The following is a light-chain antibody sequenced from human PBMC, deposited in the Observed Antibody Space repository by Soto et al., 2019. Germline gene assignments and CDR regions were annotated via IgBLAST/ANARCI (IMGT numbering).Light chain of an antibody. J-gene: IGKJ5*01. Sequence: DVVMTQTPLSLSVAPGQPASISCKPSQSLVHITGDTFLFWYLQKPGQSPQLXIYEVSTRVSGVPDRFSGSGSGTDFTLEISRVETDDVGIYYCMQSTQLTPTFGQGTRLEIK. CDR2: EVS. V-gene: IGKV2D-29*02. CDR3: MQSTQLTPT. CDR1: QSLVHITGDTF.